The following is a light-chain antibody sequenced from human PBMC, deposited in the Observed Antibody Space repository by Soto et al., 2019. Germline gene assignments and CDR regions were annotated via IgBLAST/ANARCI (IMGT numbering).Light chain of an antibody. CDR2: GNS. J-gene: IGLJ2*01. V-gene: IGLV1-40*01. CDR1: RSNSWAGYD. CDR3: QSYASSLSGSV. Sequence: QSVLTQPPSVSGAPGQRVTISCTWSRSNSWAGYDGHRYQQLPGTASKLLIYGNSHRPSGVPDRFSGSKSGTSASLAITGLQAEYEADYYCQSYASSLSGSVFGGGTKLTVL.